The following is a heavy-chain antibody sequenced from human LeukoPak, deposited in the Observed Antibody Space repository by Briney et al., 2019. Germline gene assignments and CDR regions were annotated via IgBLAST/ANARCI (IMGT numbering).Heavy chain of an antibody. CDR2: ISHSSIYI. J-gene: IGHJ4*02. CDR3: ARGSYYDSSVAY. Sequence: GGSLRLSCAASGFTFSTFGFNWVRQAPGKGLEWVSSISHSSIYISYADSVKDRFTISRDNARNSLYLQMDSLRVEDTAVYYCARGSYYDSSVAYWGQGTLVTVSS. D-gene: IGHD3-22*01. V-gene: IGHV3-21*01. CDR1: GFTFSTFG.